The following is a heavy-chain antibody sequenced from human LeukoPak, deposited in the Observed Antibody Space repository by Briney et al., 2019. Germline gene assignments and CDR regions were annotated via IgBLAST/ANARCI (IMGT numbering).Heavy chain of an antibody. Sequence: SQTLSLTCTVSGGSISSGDYYWSWIRQPPGKGLEWIGYIYYSGSTYYNPSLKSRVTISVDRSKNQFSLKLSSVTAADMAVYYCAMKPHSSSWYGRVFDYWGQGTLVTVSS. J-gene: IGHJ4*02. CDR3: AMKPHSSSWYGRVFDY. V-gene: IGHV4-30-4*08. CDR1: GGSISSGDYY. CDR2: IYYSGST. D-gene: IGHD6-13*01.